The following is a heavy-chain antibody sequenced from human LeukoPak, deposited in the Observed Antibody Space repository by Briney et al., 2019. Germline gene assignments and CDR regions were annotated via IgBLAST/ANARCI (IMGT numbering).Heavy chain of an antibody. CDR2: IYSVGTT. V-gene: IGHV3-66*01. J-gene: IGHJ4*02. D-gene: IGHD3-10*01. CDR1: GFSVGSNF. CDR3: ARKSDSLMVRGGDC. Sequence: GGSLRLSCAASGFSVGSNFMTWVRQAAGKGLECVSIIYSVGTTYYADSVRGRFTISRDNSKNTLYLQMDSLRVEDTAVYYCARKSDSLMVRGGDCWGQGTLVTVSS.